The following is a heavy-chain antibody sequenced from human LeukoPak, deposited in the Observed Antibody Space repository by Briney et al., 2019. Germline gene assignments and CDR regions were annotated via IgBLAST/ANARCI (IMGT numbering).Heavy chain of an antibody. Sequence: PGGSLRLSCAASGFTFSSYAMHWVRQAPGKGLEWVAVISYDGSNKYYADSVKGRFTISRDNSKNTLYLQMNSLRAEDTAVYYCAKGIGWYQPETDYWGQGTLVTVSS. D-gene: IGHD6-19*01. J-gene: IGHJ4*02. CDR3: AKGIGWYQPETDY. CDR1: GFTFSSYA. V-gene: IGHV3-30-3*01. CDR2: ISYDGSNK.